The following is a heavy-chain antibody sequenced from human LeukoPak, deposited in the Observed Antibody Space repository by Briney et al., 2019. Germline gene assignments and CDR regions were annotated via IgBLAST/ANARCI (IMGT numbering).Heavy chain of an antibody. CDR1: GFTFSSYG. V-gene: IGHV3-33*01. D-gene: IGHD3-10*01. Sequence: SGGSLRLSCAASGFTFSSYGMHWVRQAPGKGLEWVAVIWYDGSNKYYADSVKGRFTISRDNSKNTLYLQMNSLRAEDTAVYYCASGLWFGELRYYYYGMDVWGKGTTVTVPS. CDR2: IWYDGSNK. CDR3: ASGLWFGELRYYYYGMDV. J-gene: IGHJ6*04.